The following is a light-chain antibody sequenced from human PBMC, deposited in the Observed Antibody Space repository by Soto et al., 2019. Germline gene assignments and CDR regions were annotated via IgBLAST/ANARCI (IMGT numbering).Light chain of an antibody. Sequence: QSVLTQPASVSGSPGQSLTISCTGTSIDIAPYNYVSWYQQHPGKAPKLIIYEVSYRPSGISNRFSGSKSDNTASLTISGLQAEDEADYYCSSYTSSTNYVFGTGTKLTVL. CDR3: SSYTSSTNYV. J-gene: IGLJ1*01. V-gene: IGLV2-14*01. CDR1: SIDIAPYNY. CDR2: EVS.